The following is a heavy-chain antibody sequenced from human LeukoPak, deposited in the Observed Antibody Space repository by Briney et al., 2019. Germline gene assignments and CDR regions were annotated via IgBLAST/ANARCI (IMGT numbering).Heavy chain of an antibody. D-gene: IGHD1-1*01. CDR1: GFTFSSYS. CDR2: ISSSSSYI. J-gene: IGHJ4*02. Sequence: PGGSLRLSCAASGFTFSSYSMNWVRQAPGKGLEWVSYISSSSSYIKYADSVKGRFTISRDNAKNTVYLQMNSLRAEDTAVYYCATSRTFYYWGQGALVTVSS. CDR3: ATSRTFYY. V-gene: IGHV3-21*01.